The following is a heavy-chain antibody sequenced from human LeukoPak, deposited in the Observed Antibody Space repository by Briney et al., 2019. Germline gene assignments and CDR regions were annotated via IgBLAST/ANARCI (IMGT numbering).Heavy chain of an antibody. V-gene: IGHV4-38-2*02. CDR3: ARVAAGIGFFQH. CDR1: GFSISSGYY. CDR2: IYHSGST. D-gene: IGHD6-13*01. J-gene: IGHJ1*01. Sequence: TSETLSLTCTVSGFSISSGYYWGWIRQPPGKGLEWIGNIYHSGSTYYDPSLKSRVIISVDTSKNQFSLKLSSVTAADTAVYYCARVAAGIGFFQHWGQGTLVTVSS.